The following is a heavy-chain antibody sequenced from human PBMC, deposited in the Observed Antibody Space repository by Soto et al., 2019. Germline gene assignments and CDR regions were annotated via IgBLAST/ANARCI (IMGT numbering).Heavy chain of an antibody. CDR1: GFTFSSYW. V-gene: IGHV3-74*01. CDR3: ASCIAAAPYNWFDP. D-gene: IGHD6-13*01. CDR2: INSDGSST. J-gene: IGHJ5*02. Sequence: GSLRLSCAASGFTFSSYWMHWVRQAPGKGLVWVSRINSDGSSTSYADSVKGRSTISRDNAKNTLYLQMNSLRAEDTAVYYCASCIAAAPYNWFDPWGQGTLVTVSS.